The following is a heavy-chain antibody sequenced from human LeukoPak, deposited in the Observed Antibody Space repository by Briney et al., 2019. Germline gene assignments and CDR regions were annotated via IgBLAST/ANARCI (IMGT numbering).Heavy chain of an antibody. CDR1: GYTFTSYD. J-gene: IGHJ3*02. Sequence: SVKVSCKASGYTFTSYDINWVRQATGQGLEWMGGIIPIFGTANYAQKFQGRVTITADESTSTAYMELSSLRSEDTAVYYCAREKLESGSYDAFDIWGQGTMVTVSS. D-gene: IGHD1-26*01. CDR2: IIPIFGTA. V-gene: IGHV1-69*13. CDR3: AREKLESGSYDAFDI.